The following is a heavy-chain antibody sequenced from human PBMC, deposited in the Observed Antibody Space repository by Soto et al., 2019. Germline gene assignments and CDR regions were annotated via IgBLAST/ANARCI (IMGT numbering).Heavy chain of an antibody. V-gene: IGHV4-31*03. Sequence: PSETLSLTGTVCGGSISSGCYYWSWIRQHTGKGLEWIGYIYYSGSTYYNPSLKSRVTISVDTSKNQFSLKLSSVNAADTAVYYCARHSSGYLDYLGQGTLLTVSS. CDR2: IYYSGST. CDR1: GGSISSGCYY. CDR3: ARHSSGYLDY. D-gene: IGHD3-22*01. J-gene: IGHJ4*02.